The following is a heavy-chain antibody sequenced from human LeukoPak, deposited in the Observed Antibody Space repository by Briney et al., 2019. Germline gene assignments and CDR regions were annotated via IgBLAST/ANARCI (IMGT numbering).Heavy chain of an antibody. V-gene: IGHV3-30*02. D-gene: IGHD6-13*01. Sequence: GGSLRLSCAASGFTFSSHGMHWVRQAPGNGLEWVAFIQYDGSNKKYADAVKGRFTISRDNSKNTLYLQMNSLRAEDTAVYYCAAEGRIAAEVAFDIWGQGTMVTVSS. J-gene: IGHJ3*02. CDR3: AAEGRIAAEVAFDI. CDR2: IQYDGSNK. CDR1: GFTFSSHG.